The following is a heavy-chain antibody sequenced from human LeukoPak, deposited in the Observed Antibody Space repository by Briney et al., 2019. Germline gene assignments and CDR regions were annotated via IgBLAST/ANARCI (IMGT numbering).Heavy chain of an antibody. D-gene: IGHD3-3*01. Sequence: GGSLRLSCAASGFTFSSYGMHWVRHAPDKGLEWVAVISYDGSTRYCADSVKGRFTISRENSKITLYLQMNSLRAEDTAVYYCAKDRGPYYDFWSGYYAGPSPYAMDVWGQGTTVTVSS. CDR2: ISYDGSTR. CDR1: GFTFSSYG. J-gene: IGHJ6*02. CDR3: AKDRGPYYDFWSGYYAGPSPYAMDV. V-gene: IGHV3-30*18.